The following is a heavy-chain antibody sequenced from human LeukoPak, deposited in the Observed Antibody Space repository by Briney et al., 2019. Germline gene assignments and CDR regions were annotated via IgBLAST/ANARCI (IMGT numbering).Heavy chain of an antibody. CDR3: ARDEYCSGWLMGY. D-gene: IGHD6-19*01. V-gene: IGHV3-30*02. CDR1: GFTFSSYG. CDR2: IRYDGSNK. Sequence: GGSLRLSCAASGFTFSSYGMHWVRQAPGKGLEWVAFIRYDGSNKYYADSVKGRFTISRDNSKNTLYLQMNSLRAEDTAVYYCARDEYCSGWLMGYWGQGTLVTVSS. J-gene: IGHJ4*02.